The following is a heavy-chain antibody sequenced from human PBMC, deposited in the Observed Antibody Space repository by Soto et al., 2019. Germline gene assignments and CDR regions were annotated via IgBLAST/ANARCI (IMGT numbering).Heavy chain of an antibody. D-gene: IGHD5-12*01. V-gene: IGHV1-69*13. J-gene: IGHJ6*02. CDR1: GGTFSSYA. CDR2: IIPIFGTA. Sequence: GASVKVSCKASGGTFSSYAISWVRQAPGQGLEWMGGIIPIFGTANYAQKFQGRVTITADESTSTAYMELSSLRSEDTAVYYCARVGMATIKSGYYYYGMDVWGQGTTVTVYS. CDR3: ARVGMATIKSGYYYYGMDV.